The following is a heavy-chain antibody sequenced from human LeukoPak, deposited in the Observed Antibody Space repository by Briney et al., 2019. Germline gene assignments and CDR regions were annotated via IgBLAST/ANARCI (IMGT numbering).Heavy chain of an antibody. Sequence: PGGSLRLSCAASGFTFSSYAMSWVRQAPGKGLEWVSGIGGSGDSTYYPDSGKGRFTISRDNSKNTLYLQMSSLRAEDTAVYYCAKGPALSFPHPYNWFDPWGQGTLVTVSS. D-gene: IGHD1-26*01. CDR3: AKGPALSFPHPYNWFDP. CDR1: GFTFSSYA. CDR2: IGGSGDST. V-gene: IGHV3-23*01. J-gene: IGHJ5*02.